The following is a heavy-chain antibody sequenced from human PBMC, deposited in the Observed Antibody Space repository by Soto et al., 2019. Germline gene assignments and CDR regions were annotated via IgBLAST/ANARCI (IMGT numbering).Heavy chain of an antibody. D-gene: IGHD6-13*01. V-gene: IGHV4-59*08. CDR1: GGSISNYY. CDR2: IYYSGST. CDR3: ARRGSSSSFGY. J-gene: IGHJ4*02. Sequence: QVQLQESGPGLVKPSETLSLTCTVSGGSISNYYWTWIRQPPGKGLEWIGYIYYSGSTNYNPSLKSRVTISVDTSKNQFSLKLSSVTAADTAVYYCARRGSSSSFGYWGQGPLVTVSS.